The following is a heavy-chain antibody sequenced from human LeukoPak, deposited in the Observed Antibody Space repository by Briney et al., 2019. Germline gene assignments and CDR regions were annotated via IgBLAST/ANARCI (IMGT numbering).Heavy chain of an antibody. J-gene: IGHJ3*02. D-gene: IGHD5-18*01. CDR3: ARDRRIQLWLEAFDAFDI. Sequence: GRSLRLSCAASGFTFSSYSMNWVRQAPGKGLEWVSYISSSSSTIYYADSVKGRFTISRDNAKNSLYLQMNSLRAEDTAMYYCARDRRIQLWLEAFDAFDIWGQGTMVTVSS. CDR2: ISSSSSTI. CDR1: GFTFSSYS. V-gene: IGHV3-48*01.